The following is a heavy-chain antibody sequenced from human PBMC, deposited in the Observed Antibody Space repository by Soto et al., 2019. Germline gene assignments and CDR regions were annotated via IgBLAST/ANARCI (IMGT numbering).Heavy chain of an antibody. V-gene: IGHV4-4*02. Sequence: PSETLSLTCSVYGYSIRSNYWWWWGRQSPGGGVGGVGNIYHGEATNYTSSVKRPLTLFVDQYKQEFYMKLALVTAADPAIYFFARDKSTIEGYNQFDSWGPGTLVTVSS. CDR2: IYHGEAT. D-gene: IGHD5-12*01. CDR3: ARDKSTIEGYNQFDS. J-gene: IGHJ5*01. CDR1: GYSIRSNYW.